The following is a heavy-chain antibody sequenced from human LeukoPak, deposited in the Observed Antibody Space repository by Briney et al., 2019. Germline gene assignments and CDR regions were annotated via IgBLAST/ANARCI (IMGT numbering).Heavy chain of an antibody. CDR1: GFTFSSYW. CDR3: AGVQSYGPRAFDQ. V-gene: IGHV3-74*01. CDR2: INSDGSST. J-gene: IGHJ4*02. Sequence: PGGSLRLSCAASGFTFSSYWMHWVRQAPGKGLVWVSRINSDGSSTSYADSVKGQFTIPRDNAKNTLYLQMNSLRAEDTAVYYCAGVQSYGPRAFDQWGQGSLVTVSS. D-gene: IGHD3-16*01.